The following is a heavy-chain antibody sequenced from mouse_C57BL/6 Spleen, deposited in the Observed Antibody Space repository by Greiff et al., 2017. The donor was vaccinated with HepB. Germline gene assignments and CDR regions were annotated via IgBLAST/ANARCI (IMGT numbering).Heavy chain of an antibody. CDR2: IDPSDSYT. Sequence: QVQLQQPGAELVMPGASVKLSCKASGYTFTSYWMHWVKQRPGQGLEWIGEIDPSDSYTNYNQKFKGKSTLTVDKSSSTAYMQLSSLTSEDSAVYYCARGGLLGLGYYDVWGTGTTVTVSS. V-gene: IGHV1-69*01. D-gene: IGHD4-1*01. CDR3: ARGGLLGLGYYDV. CDR1: GYTFTSYW. J-gene: IGHJ1*03.